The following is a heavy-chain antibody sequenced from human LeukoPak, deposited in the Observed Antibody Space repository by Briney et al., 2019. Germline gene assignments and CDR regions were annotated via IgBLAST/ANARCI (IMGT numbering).Heavy chain of an antibody. J-gene: IGHJ2*01. CDR1: GYTFTSYY. V-gene: IGHV1-46*01. Sequence: AASVKISCKASGYTFTSYYMHWVRQAPGQGLEWMGIINPSGGSTSYAQKFQGRVTMTRDTSTSTVYMELSSLRSEDTAVYYCARAGMARGYFDLWGRGTLVTVSS. CDR3: ARAGMARGYFDL. D-gene: IGHD3-10*01. CDR2: INPSGGST.